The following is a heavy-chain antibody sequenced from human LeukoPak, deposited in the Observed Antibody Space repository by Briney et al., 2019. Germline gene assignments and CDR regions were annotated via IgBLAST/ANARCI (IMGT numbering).Heavy chain of an antibody. CDR1: GYTFTSYG. J-gene: IGHJ4*02. Sequence: ASVKVSCKTSGYTFTSYGVSWVRQAPGQGLEWMGWISAYNGNTDYAQKLQGRVTMTTDTSTSTAYVDLRSLRSDDTAVYYCARLVAGTYFDYWGQGTLVTVSS. V-gene: IGHV1-18*01. CDR3: ARLVAGTYFDY. CDR2: ISAYNGNT. D-gene: IGHD6-19*01.